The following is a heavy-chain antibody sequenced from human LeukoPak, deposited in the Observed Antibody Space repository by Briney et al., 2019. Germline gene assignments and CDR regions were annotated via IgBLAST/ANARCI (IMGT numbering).Heavy chain of an antibody. CDR3: ARRPVDYSSSDHAFDV. V-gene: IGHV4-61*02. Sequence: PSETLSLTCTVSGGSISSGSYYWSWIRQPAGKGLEWIGRIYTSGSTNYNPSLKSRVTISVDTSKNQFSLKLSSVTAADTAVYYCARRPVDYSSSDHAFDVWGPGTMVTVSS. CDR1: GGSISSGSYY. J-gene: IGHJ3*01. CDR2: IYTSGST. D-gene: IGHD3-22*01.